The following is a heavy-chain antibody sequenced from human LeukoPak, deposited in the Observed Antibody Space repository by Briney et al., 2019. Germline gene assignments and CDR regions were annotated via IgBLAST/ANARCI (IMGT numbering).Heavy chain of an antibody. J-gene: IGHJ4*02. CDR2: ISPRSDIK. D-gene: IGHD3-16*01. CDR1: GFTFSSYS. V-gene: IGHV3-48*02. Sequence: GGSLRLSCAASGFTFSSYSMNWVRQAPGKGLELVSHISPRSDIKSYADSVKGRFTISRDNSKNTLYLQMNSLRDEDTAVYYCARETLGFDCWGQGTLVTVSS. CDR3: ARETLGFDC.